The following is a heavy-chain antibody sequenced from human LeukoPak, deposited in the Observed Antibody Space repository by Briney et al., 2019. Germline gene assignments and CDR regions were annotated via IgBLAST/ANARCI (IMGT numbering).Heavy chain of an antibody. Sequence: PSETLSLTCAVYGGSFSGYYWSWIRQPPGKGLEWIGEINHSRSTNYNPSLKSRVTISVDTSKNQFSLKLSSVTAADTAVYYCARGGAVLRFLEWLLYDYWGQGTLVTVSS. D-gene: IGHD3-3*01. CDR2: INHSRST. V-gene: IGHV4-34*01. CDR1: GGSFSGYY. J-gene: IGHJ4*02. CDR3: ARGGAVLRFLEWLLYDY.